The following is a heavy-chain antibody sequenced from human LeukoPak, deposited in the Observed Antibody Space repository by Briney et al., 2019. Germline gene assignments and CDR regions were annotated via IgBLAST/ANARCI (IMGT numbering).Heavy chain of an antibody. CDR2: INHSGST. CDR1: GGSFSGYY. V-gene: IGHV4-34*01. J-gene: IGHJ4*02. D-gene: IGHD3-3*01. CDR3: ASSKAIFGVVMGFDY. Sequence: PSETLSLTCAVYGGSFSGYYWSWIRQPPGKGLEWIGEINHSGSTNYNPSLKSRVTISVDTSKNQFSLKLSSVTAADTAVYYCASSKAIFGVVMGFDYWGQGTLVTVSS.